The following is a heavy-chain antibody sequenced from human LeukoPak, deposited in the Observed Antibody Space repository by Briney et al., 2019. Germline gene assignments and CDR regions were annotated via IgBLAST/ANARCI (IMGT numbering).Heavy chain of an antibody. CDR3: AKEGSSSAYYFDY. V-gene: IGHV3-30*18. D-gene: IGHD6-6*01. Sequence: GGSLRLSCAASGFTFSSYGMHWVRQAPGKGLEWAAVISYDGSNKYYADSVKGRFTISRDNSKNTLYLQMNSLRAEDTAVYYCAKEGSSSAYYFDYWGQGTLVTVSS. CDR2: ISYDGSNK. CDR1: GFTFSSYG. J-gene: IGHJ4*02.